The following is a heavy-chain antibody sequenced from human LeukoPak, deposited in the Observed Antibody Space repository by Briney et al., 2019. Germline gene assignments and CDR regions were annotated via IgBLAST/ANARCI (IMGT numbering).Heavy chain of an antibody. Sequence: SETLSLTCTVSGYSISSGYYWGWIRQPPGKGLEWIGAIYHSGSTYYNPSLKRPASIPTDPPKNQFSLKLSSVTAADTAVYYCARAGGRPQGLDYWGQGTLVTVSS. J-gene: IGHJ4*02. CDR3: ARAGGRPQGLDY. CDR1: GYSISSGYY. CDR2: IYHSGST. V-gene: IGHV4-38-2*02. D-gene: IGHD3-16*01.